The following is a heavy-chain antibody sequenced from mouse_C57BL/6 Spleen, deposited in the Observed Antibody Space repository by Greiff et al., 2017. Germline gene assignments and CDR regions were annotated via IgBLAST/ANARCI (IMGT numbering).Heavy chain of an antibody. J-gene: IGHJ4*01. CDR1: GFTFSDYG. CDR2: ISNLAYSI. CDR3: ARRDYGPYYAMGY. V-gene: IGHV5-15*01. D-gene: IGHD1-1*01. Sequence: EVKLMESGGGLVQPGGSLKLSCAASGFTFSDYGMAWVRQAPRKGPEWVAFISNLAYSIYYADTVTGRFTISIENAKNTLYLEMSSLRSEDTAMYYGARRDYGPYYAMGYWGQGTSVTVSS.